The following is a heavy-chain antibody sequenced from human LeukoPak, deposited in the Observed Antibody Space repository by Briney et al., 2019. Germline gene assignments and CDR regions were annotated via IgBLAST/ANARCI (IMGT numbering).Heavy chain of an antibody. CDR3: ARVRWGGLYYFDY. D-gene: IGHD3-16*01. V-gene: IGHV3-21*01. J-gene: IGHJ4*02. CDR2: ISSSGDYI. CDR1: GFTFASYA. Sequence: GGSLRLSCAASGFTFASYAMNWVRQAPGKGLEWVSSISSSGDYIYYADSLKGRFTMSRDNAKNTLYLQMNSLRAEDTAVYYCARVRWGGLYYFDYWGQGTLVTVSS.